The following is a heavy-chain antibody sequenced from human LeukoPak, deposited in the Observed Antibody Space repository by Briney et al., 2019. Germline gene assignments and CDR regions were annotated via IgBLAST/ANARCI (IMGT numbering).Heavy chain of an antibody. Sequence: KPSETLSLTCTVSGGYIISYYGNWLRQPPGRGLEWIGYIYYTGGTKYNPSLKSRVTISLDTSKSQFSLKLSSVYAADTAVYYCARGTDDYTFDYWGQGTLVTVSS. CDR1: GGYIISYY. D-gene: IGHD5-24*01. CDR2: IYYTGGT. V-gene: IGHV4-59*01. J-gene: IGHJ4*02. CDR3: ARGTDDYTFDY.